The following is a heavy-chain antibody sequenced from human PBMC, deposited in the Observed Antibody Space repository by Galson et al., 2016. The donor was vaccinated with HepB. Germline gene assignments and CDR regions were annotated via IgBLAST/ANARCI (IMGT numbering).Heavy chain of an antibody. CDR3: ARDRVTYGGSGPQDV. CDR1: GFSFSSYW. D-gene: IGHD3-10*01. CDR2: INTDGSTI. Sequence: SLRLSCAASGFSFSSYWMHWVRQAPGKGLVWVSRINTDGSTISYVDSVKGRFTISRDNARDTLFLAMNSLRAEDTAVSFCARDRVTYGGSGPQDVWGKGTTVTGSS. V-gene: IGHV3-74*01. J-gene: IGHJ6*03.